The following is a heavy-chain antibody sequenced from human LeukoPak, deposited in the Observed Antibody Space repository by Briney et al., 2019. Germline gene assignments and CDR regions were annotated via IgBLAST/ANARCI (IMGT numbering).Heavy chain of an antibody. D-gene: IGHD3-22*01. CDR1: GGSISSGSYY. V-gene: IGHV4-61*02. Sequence: TLSLTCTVSGGSISSGSYYWSWIRQPAGKGLEWIGRIYTSGSTNYNPSLKSRVTISVDTSKNQFSLKLSSVAAADTAVYYCARGVRGGSSGYYYVPYYYYYMDVWGKGTTVTISS. CDR2: IYTSGST. CDR3: ARGVRGGSSGYYYVPYYYYYMDV. J-gene: IGHJ6*03.